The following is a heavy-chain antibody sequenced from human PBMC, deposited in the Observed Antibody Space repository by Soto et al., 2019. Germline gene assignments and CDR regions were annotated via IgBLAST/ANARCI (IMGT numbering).Heavy chain of an antibody. CDR2: INAGNGNT. CDR1: GYTFTSYG. V-gene: IGHV1-3*01. Sequence: ASVKVSCKASGYTFTSYGISWVRQAPGQRLEWMGWINAGNGNTKYSQKFQGRVTITRDTSASTAYMELSSLRSEDTAVYYCARYPNCSSTSCPFDYWGQGTLVTVSS. CDR3: ARYPNCSSTSCPFDY. J-gene: IGHJ4*02. D-gene: IGHD2-2*01.